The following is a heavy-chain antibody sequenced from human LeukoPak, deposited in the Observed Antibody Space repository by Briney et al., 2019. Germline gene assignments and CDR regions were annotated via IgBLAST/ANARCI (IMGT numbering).Heavy chain of an antibody. D-gene: IGHD6-6*01. CDR2: INPSGGST. V-gene: IGHV1-46*01. CDR3: ARVGGVGIAARLPFDY. Sequence: ASVKVSCKASGYTFTSYYMHWVRQAPGQGLEWMGIINPSGGSTSYAQKFQGRVTMTRDTSTSTVYMELSSLRSEDTAVYYCARVGGVGIAARLPFDYWGQGTLVTVSS. J-gene: IGHJ4*02. CDR1: GYTFTSYY.